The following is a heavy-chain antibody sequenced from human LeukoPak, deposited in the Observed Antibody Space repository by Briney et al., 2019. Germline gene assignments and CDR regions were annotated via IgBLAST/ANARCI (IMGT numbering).Heavy chain of an antibody. J-gene: IGHJ5*02. D-gene: IGHD6-19*01. V-gene: IGHV4-59*01. Sequence: SETLSLTCTVSGGSISSYYWSWIRQPPGKGLEWIGDIYYSGSTNYNPSLKSRVTISVDTSKNQFSLKLSSVTAADTAVYYCASAGARSGWYGGWFEPWGQGTLVTVSS. CDR1: GGSISSYY. CDR3: ASAGARSGWYGGWFEP. CDR2: IYYSGST.